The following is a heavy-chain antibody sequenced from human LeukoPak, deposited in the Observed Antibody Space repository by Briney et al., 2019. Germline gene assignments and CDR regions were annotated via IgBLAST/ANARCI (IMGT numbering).Heavy chain of an antibody. V-gene: IGHV3-33*01. D-gene: IGHD3-22*01. CDR3: ARDLEDSSPFGAFDM. CDR1: GFTFSNYG. Sequence: GGSLRLSCAASGFTFSNYGMHWVLQVPVKGLEWVAAIWFDGIRKYYADSVKGRLTISRDNSKNTLYLQMNSLRAEDTAVYYCARDLEDSSPFGAFDMWGQGTMVTVSS. J-gene: IGHJ3*02. CDR2: IWFDGIRK.